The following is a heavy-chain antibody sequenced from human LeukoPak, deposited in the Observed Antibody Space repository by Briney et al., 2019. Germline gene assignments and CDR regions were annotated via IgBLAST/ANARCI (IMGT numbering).Heavy chain of an antibody. V-gene: IGHV1-18*01. CDR3: ARDKAVTTELTQYFHH. CDR1: GYTFTSYG. J-gene: IGHJ1*01. D-gene: IGHD4-11*01. CDR2: ITSYDGET. Sequence: ASVKVSCKASGYTFTSYGISWVRQAPGRGLEWMGLITSYDGETNYAQKFQDRVTMTTDTSTSTAYMELRSLTSDDTAVYYCARDKAVTTELTQYFHHWGQGTLVTVSS.